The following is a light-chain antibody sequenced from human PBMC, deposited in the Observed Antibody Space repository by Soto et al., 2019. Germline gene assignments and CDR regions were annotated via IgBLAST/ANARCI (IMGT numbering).Light chain of an antibody. CDR1: SSDVGGYNY. CDR3: NSYTTSSTYV. Sequence: QSVLTQPASVSGSPGQSITISCTGTSSDVGGYNYVSWYQQHPGKVPKLMIYDVSYRPSGVSNRFSGSKSGNTASLTISGLQAEDEADYYCNSYTTSSTYVFGTGTKVTV. CDR2: DVS. V-gene: IGLV2-14*01. J-gene: IGLJ1*01.